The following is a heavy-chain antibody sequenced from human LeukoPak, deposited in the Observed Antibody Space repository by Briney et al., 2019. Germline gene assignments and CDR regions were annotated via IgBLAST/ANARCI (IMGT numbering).Heavy chain of an antibody. CDR3: ARSAFDPELYYFDY. CDR2: ISSSGSTI. D-gene: IGHD3-9*01. Sequence: GGSLTLSCAASGFTFSSYEMNWVRQAPGKGLEWVSYISSSGSTIYYADSVKGRFTISRDNAKNSLYLQMNSLRAEDTAVYYCARSAFDPELYYFDYWGQGTLVTVSS. J-gene: IGHJ4*02. V-gene: IGHV3-48*03. CDR1: GFTFSSYE.